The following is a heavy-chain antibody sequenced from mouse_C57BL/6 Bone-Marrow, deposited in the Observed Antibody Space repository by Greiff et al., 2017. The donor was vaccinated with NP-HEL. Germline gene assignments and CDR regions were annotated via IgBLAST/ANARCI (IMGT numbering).Heavy chain of an antibody. CDR2: IDPSDSYT. V-gene: IGHV1-69*01. CDR1: GYTFTSYW. CDR3: ARKGLLYYFDD. D-gene: IGHD3-3*01. Sequence: VQLQQPGAELVMPGASVKLSCKASGYTFTSYWMHWVKQRPGPGLEWIGEIDPSDSYTNYNQKFKGKSTLTVDKSSSTAYMQLSSLTSEDSAVYYCARKGLLYYFDDWGQGTTLTVSS. J-gene: IGHJ2*01.